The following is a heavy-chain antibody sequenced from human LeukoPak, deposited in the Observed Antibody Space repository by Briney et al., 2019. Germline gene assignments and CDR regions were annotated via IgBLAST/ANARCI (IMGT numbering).Heavy chain of an antibody. CDR1: GFTFSSYG. V-gene: IGHV3-30*18. D-gene: IGHD3-10*01. Sequence: GGPLRLSCAASGFTFSSYGMHWVRQAPGKGLEWVAVISYDGSNKYYADSVKGRFTISRDNSKNTLYLQMNSLRAEDTAVYYCAKDLRGRFGGYYYYGMDVWGQGTTVTVSS. CDR2: ISYDGSNK. CDR3: AKDLRGRFGGYYYYGMDV. J-gene: IGHJ6*02.